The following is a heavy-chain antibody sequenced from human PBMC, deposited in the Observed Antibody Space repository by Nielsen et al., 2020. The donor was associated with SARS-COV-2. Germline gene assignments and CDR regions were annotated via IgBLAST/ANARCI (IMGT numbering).Heavy chain of an antibody. Sequence: ASVKVSCKASGYTFTSYDINWVRQATGQGLEWMGWMNPNSGNTGYAQKFQGRVTMTRNTSISTAYMELSSLRAEDTAVYYCAKDSSPLYLYYYGMDVWGQGTTVTVSS. D-gene: IGHD2-2*02. CDR1: GYTFTSYD. V-gene: IGHV1-8*01. CDR2: MNPNSGNT. J-gene: IGHJ6*02. CDR3: AKDSSPLYLYYYGMDV.